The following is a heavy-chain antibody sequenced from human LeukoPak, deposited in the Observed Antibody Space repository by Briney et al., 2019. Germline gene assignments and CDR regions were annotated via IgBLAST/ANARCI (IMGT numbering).Heavy chain of an antibody. CDR1: GGSISSSNYY. D-gene: IGHD4-11*01. CDR3: ARHPSCTTITHCSFDF. J-gene: IGHJ4*02. V-gene: IGHV4-39*01. Sequence: SETLSLTCTVSGGSISSSNYYWGWIRQPPGRGLEWIGSIYYGGNTNYNPSLKSRVTLSVDTSKNQFSLKVSSVTAADTAVYYCARHPSCTTITHCSFDFWGRGTLVTVSS. CDR2: IYYGGNT.